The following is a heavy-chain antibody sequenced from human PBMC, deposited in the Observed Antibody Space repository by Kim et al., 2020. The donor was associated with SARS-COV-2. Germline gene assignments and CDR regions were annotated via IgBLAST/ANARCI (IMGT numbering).Heavy chain of an antibody. J-gene: IGHJ3*02. CDR3: AKGWYSSGWYTAFDI. CDR1: GFTFSSYG. CDR2: ISYDGSNK. Sequence: GGSLRLSCAASGFTFSSYGMHWVRQAPGKGLEWVAVISYDGSNKYYADSVKGRFTISRDNSKNTLYLQMNSLRAEDTAVYYCAKGWYSSGWYTAFDIWG. V-gene: IGHV3-30*18. D-gene: IGHD6-19*01.